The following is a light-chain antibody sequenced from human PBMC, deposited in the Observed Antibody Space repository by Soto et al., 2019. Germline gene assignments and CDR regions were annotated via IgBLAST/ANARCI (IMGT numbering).Light chain of an antibody. Sequence: EIVMTQSPATLSVSPGERATLSCRASQSVSSNLAWYQQKPGQAPRLLIYGASTSATGIPARFSGSGSGTEFTLTISSLQSEDFEVYDDQQYNNWPYTFGQGTKLEIK. V-gene: IGKV3-15*01. J-gene: IGKJ2*01. CDR1: QSVSSN. CDR3: QQYNNWPYT. CDR2: GAS.